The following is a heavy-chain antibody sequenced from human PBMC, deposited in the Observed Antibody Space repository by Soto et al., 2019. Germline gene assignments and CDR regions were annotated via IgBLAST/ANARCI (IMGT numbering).Heavy chain of an antibody. CDR1: GYSISLGYY. CDR2: IYHSGNT. D-gene: IGHD1-20*01. CDR3: TRRYNWNDYYFDP. Sequence: SETLSLTCAVSGYSISLGYYWGWIRQPPGKGLEWIGSIYHSGNTYYNPSLKSRVSISLDTSKNHFSLELTSVTAADTAVYYCTRRYNWNDYYFDPWGQGTLVTVSS. V-gene: IGHV4-38-2*01. J-gene: IGHJ5*02.